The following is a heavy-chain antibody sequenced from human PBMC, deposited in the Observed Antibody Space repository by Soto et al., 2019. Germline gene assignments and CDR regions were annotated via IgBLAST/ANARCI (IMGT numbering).Heavy chain of an antibody. J-gene: IGHJ4*02. CDR1: GYTFTSYD. V-gene: IGHV1-8*01. D-gene: IGHD3-10*01. CDR2: MNPNSGNT. CDR3: ARSRRGSGAFKYYFDY. Sequence: VKVSCKASGYTFTSYDINWVRQATGQGLEWMGWMNPNSGNTGYAQKFQGRVTMTRNTSISTAYMELSSLRSEDTAVYYCARSRRGSGAFKYYFDYWGQGTLVTVS.